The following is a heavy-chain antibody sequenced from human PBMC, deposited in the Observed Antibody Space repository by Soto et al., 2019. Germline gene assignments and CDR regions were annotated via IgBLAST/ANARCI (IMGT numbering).Heavy chain of an antibody. CDR3: ARSSTRYSSSHIMDYYYYYYGMDV. CDR2: ISYTGSNK. V-gene: IGHV3-30-3*01. J-gene: IGHJ6*02. CDR1: GFTFSSYA. D-gene: IGHD6-6*01. Sequence: QVQLVESGGGVVQPGRSLRLSCAASGFTFSSYAMHWVRQAPGKGLEWVAVISYTGSNKYYADSVKGRFTISRDNSKNTLYLQMNSLIAADTAVYYCARSSTRYSSSHIMDYYYYYYGMDVWGQGTTVTVSS.